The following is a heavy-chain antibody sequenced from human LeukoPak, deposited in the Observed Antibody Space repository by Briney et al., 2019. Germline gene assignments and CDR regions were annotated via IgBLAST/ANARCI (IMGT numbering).Heavy chain of an antibody. D-gene: IGHD6-19*01. V-gene: IGHV3-48*01. CDR2: ISSSSDTI. Sequence: GGSLRLSCAASGFTFSSYSMRWVRQAPGKGLEWVSYISSSSDTIYYTDSVKGRFTISRDNAKNSLYLQMNSLRAEDTAVYHCARWSGSGWYSGWGQGTLVTVSS. J-gene: IGHJ1*01. CDR3: ARWSGSGWYSG. CDR1: GFTFSSYS.